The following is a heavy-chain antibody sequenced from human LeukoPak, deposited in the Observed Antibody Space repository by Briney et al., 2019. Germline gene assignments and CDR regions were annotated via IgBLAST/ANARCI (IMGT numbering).Heavy chain of an antibody. D-gene: IGHD2-15*01. J-gene: IGHJ5*02. CDR3: ARSSLGIAATPYNWFDP. CDR2: ISGSGGST. CDR1: GFTFSSYA. V-gene: IGHV3-23*01. Sequence: GGSLRLSCAASGFTFSSYAMSWVRQAPGKGLEWVSAISGSGGSTYYADSVKGRFTISRDNSKNTLYLQMNSLRSEDTAVYYCARSSLGIAATPYNWFDPWGQGTLVTVSS.